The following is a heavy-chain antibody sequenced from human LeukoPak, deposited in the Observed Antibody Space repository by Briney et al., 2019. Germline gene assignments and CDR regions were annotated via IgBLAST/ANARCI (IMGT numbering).Heavy chain of an antibody. CDR2: ICSSGST. CDR3: AVEEFDY. J-gene: IGHJ4*02. CDR1: GGSISSSTYY. V-gene: IGHV4-39*01. D-gene: IGHD5-24*01. Sequence: SETLSLTCTVSGGSISSSTYYWGWIRQPPGKGLEWIGSICSSGSTYYNPSLKSRVTISVDMSKTQFSLNLSSVTAADTAVYYCAVEEFDYWGQGILVTVSS.